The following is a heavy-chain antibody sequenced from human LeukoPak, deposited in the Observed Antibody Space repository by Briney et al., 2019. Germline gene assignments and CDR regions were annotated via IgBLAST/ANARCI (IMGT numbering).Heavy chain of an antibody. D-gene: IGHD3-22*01. Sequence: PSETLSLTXTVSGGSISSSSYYWGWIRQPPGKGLEWIGSIYYSGSTYYNPSLKSRVTISVDTSKNHFSLKLSSVTAADTAVYYCARHRSYDSSGYYSPHPPDYWGQGTLVAVSS. CDR3: ARHRSYDSSGYYSPHPPDY. V-gene: IGHV4-39*01. J-gene: IGHJ4*02. CDR1: GGSISSSSYY. CDR2: IYYSGST.